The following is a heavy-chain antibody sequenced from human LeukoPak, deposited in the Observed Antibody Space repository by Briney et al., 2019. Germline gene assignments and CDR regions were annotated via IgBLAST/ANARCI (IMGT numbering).Heavy chain of an antibody. CDR1: GFTFSGSA. CDR2: IRSKANSYAT. J-gene: IGHJ4*02. D-gene: IGHD3-9*01. CDR3: TSNYDILTGLFNFDY. Sequence: GGSLKLSCAASGFTFSGSAMHWVRQAAGKGLEWVGRIRSKANSYATAYAASVKGRFTISRDDSKNTAYLQMNSLKPEDTAVYYCTSNYDILTGLFNFDYWGQGTLVTVSS. V-gene: IGHV3-73*01.